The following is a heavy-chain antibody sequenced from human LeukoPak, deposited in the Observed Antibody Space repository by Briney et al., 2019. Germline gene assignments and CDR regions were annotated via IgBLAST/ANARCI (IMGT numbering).Heavy chain of an antibody. CDR1: GGTFSSYA. CDR3: ARASGGGTGDYYGMDV. J-gene: IGHJ6*02. Sequence: ASVKVSCKASGGTFSSYAISWVRQAPGQGLEWMGGIIPIFGTANYAQKFQGRVTITADESTSIAYMELSSLRSEDTAVYYCARASGGGTGDYYGMDVWGQGTTVTVSS. D-gene: IGHD2-15*01. V-gene: IGHV1-69*13. CDR2: IIPIFGTA.